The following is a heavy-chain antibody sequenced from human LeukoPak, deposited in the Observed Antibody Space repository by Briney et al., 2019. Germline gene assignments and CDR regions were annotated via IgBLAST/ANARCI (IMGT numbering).Heavy chain of an antibody. CDR1: GGTFSSYA. CDR3: ASSPGVPSMVYYFDY. V-gene: IGHV1-69*11. CDR2: IIPILGTA. D-gene: IGHD3-10*01. J-gene: IGHJ4*02. Sequence: ASVKVSCKASGGTFSSYAISWVRQAPGQGLEWMGRIIPILGTANYAQKFQGRVTITADESTSTAYMELSSLRSEDTAVYYCASSPGVPSMVYYFDYWGQGTLVTVSS.